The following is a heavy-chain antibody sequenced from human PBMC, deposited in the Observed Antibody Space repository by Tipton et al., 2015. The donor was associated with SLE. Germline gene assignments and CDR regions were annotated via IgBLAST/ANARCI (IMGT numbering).Heavy chain of an antibody. CDR2: IYYSGST. J-gene: IGHJ2*01. V-gene: IGHV4-39*01. D-gene: IGHD3-16*01. CDR3: AGSFGPLWYFDL. Sequence: TLSLTCTVSGGSISSSSYYWGWIRQPPGKGLEWIGSIYYSGSTYYNPSLKSRVTISVDTSKNQFSLKLSSVTAADTAVYYCAGSFGPLWYFDLWGRGTLVTVSS. CDR1: GGSISSSSYY.